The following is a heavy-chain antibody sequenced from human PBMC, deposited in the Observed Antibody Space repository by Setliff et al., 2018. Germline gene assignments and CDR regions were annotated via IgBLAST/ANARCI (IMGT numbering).Heavy chain of an antibody. V-gene: IGHV3-53*01. CDR1: GFVVSNNE. J-gene: IGHJ4*02. CDR3: RLWFEETLRDY. Sequence: EGSLRLSCAASGFVVSNNEMSWVRQAPGKGLEWVSVTYSNGATNYADSVKGRFIISRDNSKNTLYLQMNSLRGEDTALYYCRLWFEETLRDYWGKGTLVTVSS. D-gene: IGHD3-10*01. CDR2: TYSNGAT.